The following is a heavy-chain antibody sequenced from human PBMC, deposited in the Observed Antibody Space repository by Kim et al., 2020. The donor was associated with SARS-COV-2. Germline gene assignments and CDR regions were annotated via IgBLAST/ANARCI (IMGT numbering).Heavy chain of an antibody. CDR1: GGTFSSYA. CDR3: ARDPCIAAADNYYYYGMDV. V-gene: IGHV1-69*13. CDR2: IIPIFGTA. Sequence: SVKVSCKASGGTFSSYAISWVRQAPGQGLEWMGGIIPIFGTANYAQKFQGRVTITADESTSTAYMELSSLRSEDTAVYYCARDPCIAAADNYYYYGMDVWGQGTTVTVSS. D-gene: IGHD6-13*01. J-gene: IGHJ6*02.